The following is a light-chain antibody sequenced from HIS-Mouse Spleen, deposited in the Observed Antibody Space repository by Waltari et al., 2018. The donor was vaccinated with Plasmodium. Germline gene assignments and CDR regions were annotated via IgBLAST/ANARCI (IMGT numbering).Light chain of an antibody. J-gene: IGKJ3*01. V-gene: IGKV3-15*01. Sequence: EIVMTQSPATLSVPPGERAPLSCRASQSVSSNLAWYQQQPGQAPRLLIYGASTRATGIPARFSGSGSGTEFTLTISSLQSEDFAVYCCQQYNNWSFTFGPGTKVDIK. CDR3: QQYNNWSFT. CDR2: GAS. CDR1: QSVSSN.